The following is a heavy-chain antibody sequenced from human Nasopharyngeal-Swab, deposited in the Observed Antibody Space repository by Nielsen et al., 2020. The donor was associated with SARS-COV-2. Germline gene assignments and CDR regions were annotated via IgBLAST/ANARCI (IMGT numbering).Heavy chain of an antibody. J-gene: IGHJ4*02. CDR1: GLTFSSYW. CDR3: ANYGGNSGGGY. CDR2: IKQDGSEK. D-gene: IGHD4-23*01. Sequence: GESLKISCAASGLTFSSYWMSWVRQAPGKGLEWVANIKQDGSEKYYMDSVKGRFTISRDNAKNSLDLQMNNLRDEDTAIYYCANYGGNSGGGYWGQGTLVTVSS. V-gene: IGHV3-7*01.